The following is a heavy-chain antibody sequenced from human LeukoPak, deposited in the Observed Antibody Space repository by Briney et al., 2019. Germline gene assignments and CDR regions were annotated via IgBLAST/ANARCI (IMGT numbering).Heavy chain of an antibody. CDR3: ARDVLYYYDSSGYSQ. V-gene: IGHV3-48*02. D-gene: IGHD3-22*01. Sequence: GGSLRLSCAASGFTFSSYSMNWVRQAPGKGLEWVSYISSSSSTIYYADSVKGRFTISRDNAKNSLYLQMNSLRDEDTAVYYCARDVLYYYDSSGYSQWGQGTLVTVSS. J-gene: IGHJ4*02. CDR1: GFTFSSYS. CDR2: ISSSSSTI.